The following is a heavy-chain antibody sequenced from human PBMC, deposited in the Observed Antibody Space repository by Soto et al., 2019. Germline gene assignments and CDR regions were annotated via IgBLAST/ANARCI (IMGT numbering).Heavy chain of an antibody. CDR3: AKDYYDSSGYYYYGMDV. CDR2: ISWDGGST. J-gene: IGHJ6*02. Sequence: GGSLRLSCAASGFTFDDYTMHWVRQAPGKGLEWVSLISWDGGSTYYADSVKGRFTISRDNSKNSLYLQMNSLRTEDTALYYCAKDYYDSSGYYYYGMDVWGQGTTVTVSS. CDR1: GFTFDDYT. D-gene: IGHD3-22*01. V-gene: IGHV3-43*01.